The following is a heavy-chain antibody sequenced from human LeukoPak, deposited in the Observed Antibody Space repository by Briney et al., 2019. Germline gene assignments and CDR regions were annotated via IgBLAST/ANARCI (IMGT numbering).Heavy chain of an antibody. CDR2: VLYDGETK. D-gene: IGHD6-19*01. CDR1: GFIFSNYA. Sequence: GGSLRLSCAASGFIFSNYALHWVRQAPGKGLEWVAVVLYDGETKYYADSVKGRFTISRDNPENMLYLQMNSLRPEDTGVYYCARDGRSRGAVAGINFDYWGQGTLVTVSS. J-gene: IGHJ4*02. V-gene: IGHV3-30*04. CDR3: ARDGRSRGAVAGINFDY.